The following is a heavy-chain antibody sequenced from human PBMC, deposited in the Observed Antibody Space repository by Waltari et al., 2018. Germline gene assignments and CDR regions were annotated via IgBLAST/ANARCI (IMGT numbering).Heavy chain of an antibody. CDR2: ISWDGGST. CDR3: AKDLSLSSSWSRGYYYGMDV. D-gene: IGHD6-13*01. V-gene: IGHV3-43D*04. J-gene: IGHJ6*02. CDR1: GFTFDDYA. Sequence: EVQLVESGGVVVQPGGSLRLSCAASGFTFDDYAMHWVRQAPGTGLEWVSLISWDGGSTYYADSVKGRFTISRDNSKNSLYLQMNSLRAEDTALYYCAKDLSLSSSWSRGYYYGMDVWGQGTTVTVSS.